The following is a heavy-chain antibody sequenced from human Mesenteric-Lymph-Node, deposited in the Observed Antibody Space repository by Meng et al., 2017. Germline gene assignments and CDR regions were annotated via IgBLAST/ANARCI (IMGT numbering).Heavy chain of an antibody. V-gene: IGHV4-61*01. J-gene: IGHJ4*02. D-gene: IGHD6-19*01. CDR3: ARMIGSGPFDY. Sequence: QVHLQEPGPALETPSDAWSSTCIVSGDSVNTNYFWSWLRQSPGKGLELIGYIHYSRSPNYNPSLKSRVTISVDTSKNQFSPKLNSVTAADTAVYYCARMIGSGPFDYWGQGTLVTVSS. CDR2: IHYSRSP. CDR1: GDSVNTNYF.